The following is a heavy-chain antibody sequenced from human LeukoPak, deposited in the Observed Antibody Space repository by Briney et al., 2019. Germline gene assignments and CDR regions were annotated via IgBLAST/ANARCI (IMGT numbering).Heavy chain of an antibody. J-gene: IGHJ4*02. V-gene: IGHV3-21*01. Sequence: PGGSLRLSCAASGFTFSSYSMNWVRQAPGKGLEWVSSISSSSSYIYYADSVKGRFTISRDNAKNSLYLQMNSLRAEDTAVYYCARGVMAVYALRYFDWFPYFDTGAREPWSPSPQ. CDR3: ARGVMAVYALRYFDWFPYFDT. CDR2: ISSSSSYI. CDR1: GFTFSSYS. D-gene: IGHD3-9*01.